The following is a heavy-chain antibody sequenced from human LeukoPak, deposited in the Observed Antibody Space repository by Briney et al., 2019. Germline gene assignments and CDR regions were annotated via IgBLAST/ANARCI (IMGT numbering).Heavy chain of an antibody. J-gene: IGHJ4*02. CDR3: ARDLRVSTSWYLDS. D-gene: IGHD2-2*01. CDR2: IYYTGST. Sequence: SETLSLTCSVSGDSISSGGYFWTWIRQHAGKGLEWIGYIYYTGSTYYNPSLQSRVTISVDTSKKQFTLKLSSVTAADTAVYYCARDLRVSTSWYLDSWGQGTLVTVSS. CDR1: GDSISSGGYF. V-gene: IGHV4-31*03.